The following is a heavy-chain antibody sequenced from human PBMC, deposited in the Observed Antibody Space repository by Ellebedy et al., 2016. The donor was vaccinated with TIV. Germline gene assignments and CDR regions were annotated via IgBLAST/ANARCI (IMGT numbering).Heavy chain of an antibody. CDR3: MVRGVQNRIFDY. CDR1: GYTFTSYD. J-gene: IGHJ4*02. CDR2: MNPNSGNT. V-gene: IGHV1-8*01. Sequence: ASVKVSXXASGYTFTSYDINWVRQATGQGLEWMGWMNPNSGNTGYAQKFQGRVTMTRNTSISTAYMELSSLRSEDTAVYYYMVRGVQNRIFDYWGQGTLVTVSS. D-gene: IGHD3-10*01.